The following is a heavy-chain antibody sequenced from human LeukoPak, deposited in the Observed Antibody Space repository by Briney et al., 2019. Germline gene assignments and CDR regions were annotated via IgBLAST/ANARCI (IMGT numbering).Heavy chain of an antibody. CDR2: ISSSGSTI. J-gene: IGHJ4*02. Sequence: GGSLRLSCAASGFTFSSYEMNWVRQAPGKGLEWVSYISSSGSTIYYADSVKGRFTISRDNAKNSLYLQMNSLRAEDAALYYCAKGPRTVRFGDRHKGMFDYWGQGTLVTVSS. D-gene: IGHD3-10*01. CDR3: AKGPRTVRFGDRHKGMFDY. V-gene: IGHV3-48*03. CDR1: GFTFSSYE.